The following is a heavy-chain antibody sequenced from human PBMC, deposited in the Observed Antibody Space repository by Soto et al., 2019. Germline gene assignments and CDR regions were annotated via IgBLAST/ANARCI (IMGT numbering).Heavy chain of an antibody. CDR2: INPNSGGT. J-gene: IGHJ6*02. Sequence: GASVKVSCKASGYTFTGYYMHWVRQAPGQGLEWMGWINPNSGGTNYAQKFQGRVTMTRDTSISTAYMELSRLRSDDTAAYYCARDLGGTRKSSSWLPDYYYYYGMDVWGQGTTVTVSS. CDR3: ARDLGGTRKSSSWLPDYYYYYGMDV. V-gene: IGHV1-2*02. D-gene: IGHD6-13*01. CDR1: GYTFTGYY.